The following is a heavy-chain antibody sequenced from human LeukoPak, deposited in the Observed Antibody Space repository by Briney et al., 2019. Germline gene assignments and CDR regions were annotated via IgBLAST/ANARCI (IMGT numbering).Heavy chain of an antibody. CDR3: ASMRYGSGSYYFDY. V-gene: IGHV3-21*01. CDR2: ISSSSSYI. J-gene: IGHJ4*02. Sequence: GGSLRLSCAASGFTFSSYSMNWVRQAPGKGLEWVSSISSSSSYIYYADSVKGRVTISRDNAKNSLYLQMNSLRAEDTAVYYCASMRYGSGSYYFDYWGQGTLVTVSS. CDR1: GFTFSSYS. D-gene: IGHD3-10*01.